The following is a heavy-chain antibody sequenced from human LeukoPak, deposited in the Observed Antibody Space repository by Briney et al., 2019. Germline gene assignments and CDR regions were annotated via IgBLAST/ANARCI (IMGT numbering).Heavy chain of an antibody. CDR2: MSYSGST. J-gene: IGHJ6*03. CDR1: GGSITTYD. Sequence: SETLSLTCTVSGGSITTYDWSWSWVRQPPGRGLEWIGYMSYSGSTTYNPSLESRVTIAVDTSENQFSLKLSSVTAADTAVYHCARVLRLGERQQLPARGYYYYYYMDVWGKGTTVTVSS. CDR3: ARVLRLGERQQLPARGYYYYYYMDV. D-gene: IGHD5-24*01. V-gene: IGHV4-59*01.